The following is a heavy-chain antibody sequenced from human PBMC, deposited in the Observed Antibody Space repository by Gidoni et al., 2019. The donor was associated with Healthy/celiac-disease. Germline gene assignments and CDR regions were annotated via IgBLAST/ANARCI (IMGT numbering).Heavy chain of an antibody. D-gene: IGHD3-3*01. CDR3: ARDLDEWPNLYYYYGMDV. CDR1: GYTFTSYG. Sequence: QVQLVQSGAEVKKPGASVKVSCKASGYTFTSYGISWVRQAPGQGLEWMGGISAYNGNTNYAKQLQGRVTMTTDTSTSTAYMELRSLRSDDTAVYYCARDLDEWPNLYYYYGMDVWGQGTTVTVSS. CDR2: ISAYNGNT. V-gene: IGHV1-18*01. J-gene: IGHJ6*02.